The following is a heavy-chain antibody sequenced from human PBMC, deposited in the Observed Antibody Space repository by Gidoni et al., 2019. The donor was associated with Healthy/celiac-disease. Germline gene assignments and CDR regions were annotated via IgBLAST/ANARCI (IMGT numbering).Heavy chain of an antibody. J-gene: IGHJ5*02. Sequence: EVQLVESGGGLVQPGGSLRLSCAASGFTFSSYWMHWVRHAPGKGLVWVSRINSDGSSTSYADSVKGRFTISRDNAKNTLYLQMNSLRAEDTAVYYCARDTRGDYFRFDPWGQGTLVTVSS. CDR1: GFTFSSYW. CDR2: INSDGSST. V-gene: IGHV3-74*01. D-gene: IGHD4-17*01. CDR3: ARDTRGDYFRFDP.